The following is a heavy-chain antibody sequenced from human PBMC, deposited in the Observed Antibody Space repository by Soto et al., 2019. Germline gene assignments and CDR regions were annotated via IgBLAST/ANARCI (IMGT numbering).Heavy chain of an antibody. J-gene: IGHJ5*02. CDR2: IIPIFGTA. CDR1: GGTFSSYA. CDR3: AGPDPMGVYSYGFDP. Sequence: PVKLSSKASGGTFSSYAISWLRQAPGQGLESMGGIIPIFGTANYAQKFQGRVSITADESTSTAYMELSILRSEDTAVYYCAGPDPMGVYSYGFDPWGQGTLVTVSS. D-gene: IGHD5-18*01. V-gene: IGHV1-69*13.